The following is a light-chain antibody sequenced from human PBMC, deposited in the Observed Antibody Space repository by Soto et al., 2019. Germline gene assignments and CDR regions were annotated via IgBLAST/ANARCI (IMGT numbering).Light chain of an antibody. CDR1: QTISSY. CDR3: QQTYSTPSTWT. Sequence: DVQMTQSPSSLSASVGDRVTITCRASQTISSYLNWYQQTPGRAPKLLIYAASRLQGGVPSRFRGSGSGTDFTLTISSLQPEDFATFYCQQTYSTPSTWTFGQGTKVEIK. J-gene: IGKJ1*01. V-gene: IGKV1-39*01. CDR2: AAS.